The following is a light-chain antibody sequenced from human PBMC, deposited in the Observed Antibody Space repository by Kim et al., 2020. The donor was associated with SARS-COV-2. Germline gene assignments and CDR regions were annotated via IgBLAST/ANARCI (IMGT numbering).Light chain of an antibody. V-gene: IGKV3-20*01. Sequence: PLGERATLSCRASQSIRSNYIAWYQQKRGQAPRVLIYGASTRATGIPDRFSGSGSGTDFTLTVSRLDPEDSAVYYCHQYVYSPWTFGQGTKVDIK. CDR3: HQYVYSPWT. CDR1: QSIRSNY. CDR2: GAS. J-gene: IGKJ1*01.